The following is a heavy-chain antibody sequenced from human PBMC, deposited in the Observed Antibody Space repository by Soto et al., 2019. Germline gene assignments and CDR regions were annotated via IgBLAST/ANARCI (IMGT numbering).Heavy chain of an antibody. Sequence: GGSLRLSCAASGFTFSSCSRNWVRQAPGKGLECVSYISSSSGTIYYADSVKGRFTISRDNAKNSLYLEMNSLRAEDTAVYYCARESEDLTSNFDYWGQGTLVTVYS. CDR2: ISSSSGTI. V-gene: IGHV3-48*04. CDR3: ARESEDLTSNFDY. CDR1: GFTFSSCS. J-gene: IGHJ4*02.